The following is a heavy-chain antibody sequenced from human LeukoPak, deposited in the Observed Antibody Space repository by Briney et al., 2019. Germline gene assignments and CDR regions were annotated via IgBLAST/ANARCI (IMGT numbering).Heavy chain of an antibody. CDR2: IYYSGST. CDR1: GSSISSYY. CDR3: AREKRIAVAGTRWFDP. J-gene: IGHJ5*02. D-gene: IGHD6-19*01. V-gene: IGHV4-59*01. Sequence: SETLSLPCTVSGSSISSYYWSWIRQPPGKGLEWIGYIYYSGSTNYNPSLKSRVTISVDTSKNQFSLKLSSATAADTAVYYCAREKRIAVAGTRWFDPWGQGTLVTVSS.